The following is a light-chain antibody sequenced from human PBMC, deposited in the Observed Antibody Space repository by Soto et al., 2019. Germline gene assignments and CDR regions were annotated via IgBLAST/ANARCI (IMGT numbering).Light chain of an antibody. CDR3: QQRSNWPHT. CDR1: QTVSNN. CDR2: GAS. J-gene: IGKJ1*01. V-gene: IGKV3-11*01. Sequence: EIVMTQSPATLSVSPGERATLSCRASQTVSNNLAWYQQKPGQTPRLLIYGASTRATGIPARFSGSGSGTDFTLTISSLEPEDFAVYYCQQRSNWPHTFGQGTKVEIK.